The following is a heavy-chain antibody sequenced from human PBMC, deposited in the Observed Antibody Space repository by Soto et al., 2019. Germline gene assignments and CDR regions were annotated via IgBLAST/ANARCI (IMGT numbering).Heavy chain of an antibody. CDR2: IYWDDSK. J-gene: IGHJ4*02. CDR3: APKGGGDRILDF. Sequence: QITLKESGPTLVKPTQTLTLTCTFSGFSLSTNGVGVGWIRQPPGKALEWLALIYWDDSKEYSPTLGSRLTINKEISKNQGVLKNTNMCPFDKGTNYRAPKGGGDRILDFWGQGTLVTVSS. V-gene: IGHV2-5*02. D-gene: IGHD3-16*01. CDR1: GFSLSTNGVG.